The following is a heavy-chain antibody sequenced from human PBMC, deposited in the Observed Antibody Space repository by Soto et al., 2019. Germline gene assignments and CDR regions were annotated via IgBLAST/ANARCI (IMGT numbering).Heavy chain of an antibody. D-gene: IGHD3-22*01. CDR3: AKDYVDSGYYYPYYYYGMDV. J-gene: IGHJ6*02. CDR1: GFTFSGSA. Sequence: GGSLRLSCAASGFTFSGSAMHWVRQASGKGLEWVGRIRSKANSYATAYAASVKGRFTISRDDSKNTAYLQMNSLKTEDTALYYCAKDYVDSGYYYPYYYYGMDVWGQGTTVTVSS. V-gene: IGHV3-73*01. CDR2: IRSKANSYAT.